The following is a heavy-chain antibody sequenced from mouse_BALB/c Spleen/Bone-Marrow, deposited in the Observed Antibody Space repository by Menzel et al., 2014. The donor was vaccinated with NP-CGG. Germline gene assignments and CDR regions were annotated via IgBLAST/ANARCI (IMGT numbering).Heavy chain of an antibody. D-gene: IGHD1-1*01. Sequence: VQLQQPGPELVKPGASVKISCKASGYSFTGYFMNWVMQSHGKSLEWIVRINPYNGDTFYNQKFKGKATLTVDKSSSTAHMELRSLASEDSAVYYCARSGYYGSSYFDYWGQGTTLTVSS. V-gene: IGHV1-20*02. CDR3: ARSGYYGSSYFDY. CDR2: INPYNGDT. J-gene: IGHJ2*01. CDR1: GYSFTGYF.